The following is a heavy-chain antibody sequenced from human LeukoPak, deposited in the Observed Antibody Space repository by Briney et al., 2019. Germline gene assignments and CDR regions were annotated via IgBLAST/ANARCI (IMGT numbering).Heavy chain of an antibody. V-gene: IGHV1-2*02. CDR2: INPNSGGT. D-gene: IGHD2-2*02. J-gene: IGHJ4*02. CDR1: GYTFTGYY. CDR3: ARDFLAYCSSTSCYSGYEGGAFDY. Sequence: GESLKISCKGSGYTFTGYYMHWVRQAPGQGLEWMGWINPNSGGTNYAQKFQGRVTMTRDTSISTAYMELSRLRSDDTAVYYCARDFLAYCSSTSCYSGYEGGAFDYWGQGTLVTVSS.